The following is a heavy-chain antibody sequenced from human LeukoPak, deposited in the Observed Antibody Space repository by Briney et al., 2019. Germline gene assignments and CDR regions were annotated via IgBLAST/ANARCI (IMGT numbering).Heavy chain of an antibody. CDR2: ISYDGSNK. Sequence: GGSLRLSCAASGFTFSSYGMHWVRQAPGKGLEWVAVISYDGSNKYYADSVKGRFTISRDNSKNTLYLQMNSLRAEDTAVYYCAARGSFDYWAREPWSPSPQ. CDR3: AARGSFDY. CDR1: GFTFSSYG. J-gene: IGHJ4*02. V-gene: IGHV3-30*03.